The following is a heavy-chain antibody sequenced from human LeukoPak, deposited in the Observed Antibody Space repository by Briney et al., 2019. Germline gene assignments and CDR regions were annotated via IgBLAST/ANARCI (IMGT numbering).Heavy chain of an antibody. CDR3: YRSYSDY. D-gene: IGHD1-14*01. Sequence: PGGSLRLSCAASGFSFSSVYMSWVRQAPGKGLEWVGRIKSKTEGGTADYAAPVKGRFSISRDDSINTVYLEMNSLKTEDTAVYTTYRSYSDYWGQGALVTVSS. CDR2: IKSKTEGGTA. J-gene: IGHJ4*02. CDR1: GFSFSSVY. V-gene: IGHV3-15*01.